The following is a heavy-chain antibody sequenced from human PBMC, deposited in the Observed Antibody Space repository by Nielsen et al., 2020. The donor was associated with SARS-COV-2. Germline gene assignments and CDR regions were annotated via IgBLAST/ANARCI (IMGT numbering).Heavy chain of an antibody. CDR3: AKDLITGTTFFYSH. Sequence: GESLKISCAASGFTFSSYAMSWVRQAPGKGLEWVSAISGSGGSTYYADSVKGRFTISRGNSKNTLYLQMNSLRAEDTAVYYCAKDLITGTTFFYSHWGQGTLVTVSS. V-gene: IGHV3-23*01. J-gene: IGHJ4*02. CDR2: ISGSGGST. CDR1: GFTFSSYA. D-gene: IGHD1-7*01.